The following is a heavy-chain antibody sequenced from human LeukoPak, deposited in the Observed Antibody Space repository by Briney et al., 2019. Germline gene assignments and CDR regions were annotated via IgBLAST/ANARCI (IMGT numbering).Heavy chain of an antibody. J-gene: IGHJ3*02. CDR2: IYYSGST. CDR1: GGSISSGGYY. V-gene: IGHV4-31*03. CDR3: ARDALKADSSGYPDAFDI. D-gene: IGHD3-22*01. Sequence: SSETLSLTCTVSGGSISSGGYYWSWIRLHPGKGLEWIGYIYYSGSTYYNPSLKSRVTISVDTSKNQFSLKLSSVTAADTAVYYCARDALKADSSGYPDAFDIWGQGTMVTVSS.